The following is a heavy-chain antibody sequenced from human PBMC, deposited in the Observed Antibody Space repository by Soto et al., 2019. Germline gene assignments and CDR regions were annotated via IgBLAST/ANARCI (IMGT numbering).Heavy chain of an antibody. V-gene: IGHV1-46*01. CDR3: TAHLWFGELLYSVP. CDR1: GYTFTSYY. CDR2: IKPTGGST. Sequence: ASVKVSCKASGYTFTSYYIHWVRQAPGQGLEWMGIIKPTGGSTTYAQKFQGRVTMTRDTSTSTVYMDLNSLKTEDKAVYYCTAHLWFGELLYSVPWGQGTLVTVSS. D-gene: IGHD3-10*01. J-gene: IGHJ5*02.